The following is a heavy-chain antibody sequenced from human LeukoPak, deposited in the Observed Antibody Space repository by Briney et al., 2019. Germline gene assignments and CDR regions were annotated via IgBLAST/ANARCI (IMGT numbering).Heavy chain of an antibody. CDR1: GFTFSSYA. CDR3: AKLYSMLGSSWSDY. V-gene: IGHV3-23*01. Sequence: PGGSLRLSCAASGFTFSSYAMSWVRQAPEKGLEWVSAISGSGGSTYYADSVKGRFTISRDNSKNTLYLQMNSLRAEDTAVYYCAKLYSMLGSSWSDYWGQGTLVTVSS. J-gene: IGHJ4*02. D-gene: IGHD6-13*01. CDR2: ISGSGGST.